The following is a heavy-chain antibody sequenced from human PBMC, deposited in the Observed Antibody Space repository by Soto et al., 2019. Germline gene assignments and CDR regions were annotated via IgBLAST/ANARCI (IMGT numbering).Heavy chain of an antibody. Sequence: EVQLLESGGGLVQPGGSLRLYCAASGFTFSSYAMSWVRQARGKGLEWVSAISGSGGSTYYADSVKGRYTISRDNSKNTRYLQMNSLRAEDTAVYYCAKARAQYYDFWSGYSVDYWGQGTLVTVSS. J-gene: IGHJ4*02. CDR2: ISGSGGST. V-gene: IGHV3-23*01. CDR3: AKARAQYYDFWSGYSVDY. D-gene: IGHD3-3*01. CDR1: GFTFSSYA.